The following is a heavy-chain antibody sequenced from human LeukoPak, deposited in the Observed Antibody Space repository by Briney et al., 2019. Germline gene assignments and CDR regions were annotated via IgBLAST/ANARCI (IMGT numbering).Heavy chain of an antibody. Sequence: SETLSLTCTVSGGSISSYYWGWIRQPPGKGLEWIGSIYYSGSTYCNPSLKSRVTISVDTSKSQFSLKLSSVTAADTAVYYCARHSYRSGWSPIDYWGQGTLVTVSS. J-gene: IGHJ4*02. CDR3: ARHSYRSGWSPIDY. D-gene: IGHD6-19*01. CDR1: GGSISSYY. V-gene: IGHV4-39*01. CDR2: IYYSGST.